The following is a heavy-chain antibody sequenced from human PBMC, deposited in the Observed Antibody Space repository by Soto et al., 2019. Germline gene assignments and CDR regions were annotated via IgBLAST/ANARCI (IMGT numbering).Heavy chain of an antibody. J-gene: IGHJ6*02. V-gene: IGHV3-30*18. Sequence: PGGSLRLSCAASGFTFSSYGMHWVRQAPGKGLEWVAVISYDGSNKYYADSVKGRFTISRDNSKNTLYLQMNSLRAEDTAVYYCAKVELGAAAQVRDYYYYGMDVWGQGTTVTVSS. CDR1: GFTFSSYG. D-gene: IGHD6-13*01. CDR3: AKVELGAAAQVRDYYYYGMDV. CDR2: ISYDGSNK.